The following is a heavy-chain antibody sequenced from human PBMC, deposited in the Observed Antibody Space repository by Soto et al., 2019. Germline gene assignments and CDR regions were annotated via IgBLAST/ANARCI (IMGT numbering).Heavy chain of an antibody. Sequence: SETLSLTCAVYAGSFSNYYWNWIRQSPGKGLDWIGKIKHSRSSNYNPSLRSRVSISVDMSKNQFSLRLTSVTAVYTAVYYCSRGGSSDWQVAFDIWGQGTMVTVS. D-gene: IGHD6-19*01. CDR2: IKHSRSS. CDR1: AGSFSNYY. J-gene: IGHJ3*02. V-gene: IGHV4-34*01. CDR3: SRGGSSDWQVAFDI.